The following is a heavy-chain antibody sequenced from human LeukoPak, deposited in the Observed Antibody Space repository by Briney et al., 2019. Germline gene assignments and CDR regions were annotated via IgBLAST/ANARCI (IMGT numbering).Heavy chain of an antibody. V-gene: IGHV1-69*13. Sequence: ASAKVSCKASGGTFSSYAISWVRQAPGQGLEWMGGIIPIFGTANYAQKFQGRVTITADESTSTAYMELSSLRSEDTAVYYCARDRKSYDFWSGYYGYYYGMDVWGQGTTVTVSS. D-gene: IGHD3-3*01. CDR3: ARDRKSYDFWSGYYGYYYGMDV. J-gene: IGHJ6*02. CDR1: GGTFSSYA. CDR2: IIPIFGTA.